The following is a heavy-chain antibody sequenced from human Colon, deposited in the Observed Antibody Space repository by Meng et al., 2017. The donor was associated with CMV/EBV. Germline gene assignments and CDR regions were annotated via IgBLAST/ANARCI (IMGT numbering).Heavy chain of an antibody. J-gene: IGHJ4*02. CDR3: ARLHRPSRNSGTSYFDY. V-gene: IGHV5-51*01. Sequence: GGSLRLSGKASGYNFTTYWIDWVRQMPGQGLEWMGVIFPGDSDTRYSPSFEGQVTISADKSTNTAYLHLSSLKASDTAIYFCARLHRPSRNSGTSYFDYWGQGTLVTVSS. CDR2: IFPGDSDT. CDR1: GYNFTTYW. D-gene: IGHD1-1*01.